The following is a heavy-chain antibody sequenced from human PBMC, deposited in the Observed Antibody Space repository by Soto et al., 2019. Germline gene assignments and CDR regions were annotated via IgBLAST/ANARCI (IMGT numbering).Heavy chain of an antibody. J-gene: IGHJ4*02. Sequence: QVQLVESGGDVVQPGRSLRLSCAASGFTFSSFGMHWVRQAPGQGLEWLAVISYDGSNANYAASVKGRFTISRDNSKNTFYLQMNSLTAEDTAVYHCAKPQGSSSVFDHWGQGTLVTVSS. CDR3: AKPQGSSSVFDH. V-gene: IGHV3-30*18. D-gene: IGHD6-6*01. CDR2: ISYDGSNA. CDR1: GFTFSSFG.